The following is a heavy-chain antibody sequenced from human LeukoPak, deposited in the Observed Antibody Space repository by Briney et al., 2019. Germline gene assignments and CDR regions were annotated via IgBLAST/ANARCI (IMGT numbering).Heavy chain of an antibody. CDR1: GASVSSGSYY. CDR2: IYYSGST. Sequence: SETLSLTCTVSGASVSSGSYYWSWIRQPPGKGLEWIGYIYYSGSTNYNPSLKSRVTISVDTSKNQFSLKLSSVTAADTAVYYCARDLKAYSSSWYEPLEDYWGQGTLVTVSS. V-gene: IGHV4-61*01. D-gene: IGHD6-13*01. CDR3: ARDLKAYSSSWYEPLEDY. J-gene: IGHJ4*02.